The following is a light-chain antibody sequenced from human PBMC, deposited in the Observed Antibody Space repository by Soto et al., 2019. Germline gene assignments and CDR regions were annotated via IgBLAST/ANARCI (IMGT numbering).Light chain of an antibody. Sequence: EIVLTQSPATLSLSPGDRATLSCRASQSVSSYLAWYQHKPGQPPRVLMYDAYNRPTGIPARFRGSGSGTDFTLTISSLEPEDYAVYSCQQRSSWPLTFGGGNTVDIK. J-gene: IGKJ4*01. CDR3: QQRSSWPLT. CDR2: DAY. CDR1: QSVSSY. V-gene: IGKV3-11*01.